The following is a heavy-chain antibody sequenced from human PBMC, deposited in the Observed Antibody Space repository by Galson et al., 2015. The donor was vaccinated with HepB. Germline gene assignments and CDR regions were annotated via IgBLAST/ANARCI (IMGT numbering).Heavy chain of an antibody. V-gene: IGHV4-34*01. Sequence: SETLSLTCAVYGGSFSGYYWSWIRQPPGKGLEWIGEINHSGSTNYNPSLKSRVTISVDTSKDQFSLKLSSVTAADTAVYYCARLLVDTAMVRVEKHNWFDPWGQGTLVTVSS. J-gene: IGHJ5*02. CDR1: GGSFSGYY. D-gene: IGHD5-18*01. CDR3: ARLLVDTAMVRVEKHNWFDP. CDR2: INHSGST.